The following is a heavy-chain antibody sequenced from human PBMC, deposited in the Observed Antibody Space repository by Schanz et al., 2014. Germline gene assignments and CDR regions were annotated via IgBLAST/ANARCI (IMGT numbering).Heavy chain of an antibody. D-gene: IGHD3-10*01. CDR2: IKQDGSEK. J-gene: IGHJ4*02. CDR1: GFTVSSNH. CDR3: ARDNYYGSGSCAY. V-gene: IGHV3-7*04. Sequence: EVQLVESGGGLVQPGGSLRLSCGGSGFTVSSNHMSWVRQAPGKGLEWVANIKQDGSEKYYVDAVKGRFTISRDNAKKSMYLHMKSLRGEDTAVYECARDNYYGSGSCAYWGQGTLVTVSS.